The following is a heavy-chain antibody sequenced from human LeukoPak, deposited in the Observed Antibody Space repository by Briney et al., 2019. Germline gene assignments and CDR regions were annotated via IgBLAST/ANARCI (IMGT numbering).Heavy chain of an antibody. CDR1: GYTFTVYY. CDR2: SNPNSGGT. Sequence: EASVKLACKASGYTFTVYYMHCVRQAPGQGLEWMGWSNPNSGGTKYAEKFQGRLNMTRQTSISTAYMELSRLRSDDTGVYYCARAFSGYDLVFDYWGQGTLVTVS. J-gene: IGHJ4*02. D-gene: IGHD5-12*01. CDR3: ARAFSGYDLVFDY. V-gene: IGHV1-2*02.